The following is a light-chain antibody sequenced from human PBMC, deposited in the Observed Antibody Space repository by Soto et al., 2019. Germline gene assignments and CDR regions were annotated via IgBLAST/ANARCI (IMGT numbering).Light chain of an antibody. CDR2: GAS. V-gene: IGKV3-20*01. CDR1: QRVSSAY. J-gene: IGKJ2*01. Sequence: EIVLTQSPGTLSLSPGERATLSCRASQRVSSAYLAWYQQKPGRAPRLLIYGASSRATGIPDRFSGSGSGTDFTLTISRLEPEDFVVYSCQQYATSPYTFGQGTKLEI. CDR3: QQYATSPYT.